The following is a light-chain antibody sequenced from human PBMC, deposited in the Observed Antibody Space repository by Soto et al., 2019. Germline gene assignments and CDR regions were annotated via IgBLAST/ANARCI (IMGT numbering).Light chain of an antibody. J-gene: IGKJ1*01. CDR3: QQYNNWPPWT. CDR2: GAS. Sequence: ETVMTQSPATLSVSPGERATLSCRASQSVSSNLAWYQQKPGQAPRLLIYGASTRATGIPARFSGSGSGTEFTLTISSLQSEDFAVHYCQQYNNWPPWTFGQGTKVEIK. V-gene: IGKV3-15*01. CDR1: QSVSSN.